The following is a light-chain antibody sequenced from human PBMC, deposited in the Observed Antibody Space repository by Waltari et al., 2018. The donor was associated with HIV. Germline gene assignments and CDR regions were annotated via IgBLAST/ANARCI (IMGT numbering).Light chain of an antibody. CDR3: QQYDNFPL. J-gene: IGKJ4*01. CDR2: GAS. Sequence: DIQLTQSPTSLSASVGDRGTITCQASQDISNYLSWYQQKPGKAPKLLIYGASNLETGVPSRFSGSGSGANFPFTISSLLPEDIATYYCQQYDNFPLFGGGTKVEIK. CDR1: QDISNY. V-gene: IGKV1-33*01.